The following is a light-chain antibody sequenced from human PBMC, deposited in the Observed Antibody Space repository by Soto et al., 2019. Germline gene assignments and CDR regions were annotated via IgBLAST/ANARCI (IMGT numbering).Light chain of an antibody. CDR1: QSVSSNY. CDR2: GAS. V-gene: IGKV3-20*01. CDR3: HQYGSSPLT. Sequence: EIVLTQSPGTLSLSPGERATLSCRASQSVSSNYLAWYQQKPGQAPRLLIYGASSRSTGIPDRFSGRGSGTAFTLTISRLEPEDFAVYHCHQYGSSPLTFGGGTKVEIK. J-gene: IGKJ4*01.